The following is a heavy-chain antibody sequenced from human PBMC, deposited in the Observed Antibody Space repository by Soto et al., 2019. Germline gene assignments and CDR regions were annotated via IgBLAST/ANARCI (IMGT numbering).Heavy chain of an antibody. D-gene: IGHD2-15*01. Sequence: GESLKISCKGSGYSFTSYWISWVRQMPGKGLEWMGRIDPSDSYTNYSPSFQGHVTISADKSISNAYLQWSSLKASDTAVYYCTRHTRYCSGDTCYPFDIWGQGTMVTVSS. CDR1: GYSFTSYW. CDR3: TRHTRYCSGDTCYPFDI. J-gene: IGHJ3*02. V-gene: IGHV5-10-1*01. CDR2: IDPSDSYT.